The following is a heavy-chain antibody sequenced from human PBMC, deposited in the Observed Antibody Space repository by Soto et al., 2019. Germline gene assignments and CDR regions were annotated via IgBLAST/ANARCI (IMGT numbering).Heavy chain of an antibody. D-gene: IGHD5-12*01. J-gene: IGHJ5*02. CDR2: INHSGST. CDR3: ARGRSDYDAGWFDP. V-gene: IGHV4-34*01. Sequence: PSETLSLTCAVYGGSFSGYYWSWIRQPPGKGLEWIGEINHSGSTNYNPSLKSRVTISVDTSKNQFSLKLSSVTAADTAVYYCARGRSDYDAGWFDPWGQGTLVTVS. CDR1: GGSFSGYY.